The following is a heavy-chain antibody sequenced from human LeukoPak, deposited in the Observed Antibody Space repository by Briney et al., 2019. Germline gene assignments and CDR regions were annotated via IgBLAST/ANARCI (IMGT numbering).Heavy chain of an antibody. D-gene: IGHD4-23*01. J-gene: IGHJ3*02. CDR2: ISPDSGDT. CDR1: GYTFTDYY. V-gene: IGHV1-2*02. Sequence: GASVKVSCKASGYTFTDYYIHWVRQAPGQGLERMGWISPDSGDTNSAQKFQGRVTMTRDTSISTVYVEVTGLRSDDTAVYYCARDGNFDIWGQGTMVTISS. CDR3: ARDGNFDI.